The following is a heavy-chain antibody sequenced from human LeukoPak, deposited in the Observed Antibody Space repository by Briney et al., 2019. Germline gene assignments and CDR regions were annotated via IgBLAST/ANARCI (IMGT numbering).Heavy chain of an antibody. CDR3: AGHYGSGSYYADY. D-gene: IGHD3-10*01. J-gene: IGHJ4*02. CDR1: GGSISSSSYY. CDR2: IYYSGST. V-gene: IGHV4-39*01. Sequence: KPSETLSLTCTVSGGSISSSSYYWGWIRQPPGKGLEWIGSIYYSGSTYYNPSLKSRVTISVDTSKNQFSLKLSSVTAADTAVYYCAGHYGSGSYYADYWGQGTLVTVSS.